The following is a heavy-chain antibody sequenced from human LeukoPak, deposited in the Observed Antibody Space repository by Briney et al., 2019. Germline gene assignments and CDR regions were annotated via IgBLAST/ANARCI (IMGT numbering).Heavy chain of an antibody. D-gene: IGHD2-8*02. CDR3: AGHHPRNTVDF. Sequence: SETLSLTCTVSGGSISSYYWSWIRQPPGEGLEWIAYISDIGSINYNPSLKSRVTISLDTSKNQFSLKLSSVTAADTAVYYYAGHHPRNTVDFWGQGTLVTVSS. J-gene: IGHJ4*02. CDR2: ISDIGSI. CDR1: GGSISSYY. V-gene: IGHV4-59*08.